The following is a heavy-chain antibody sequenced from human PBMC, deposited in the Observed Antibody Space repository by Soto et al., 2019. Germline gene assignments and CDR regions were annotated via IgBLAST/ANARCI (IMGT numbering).Heavy chain of an antibody. CDR1: GFTFSTLA. J-gene: IGHJ4*02. D-gene: IGHD6-19*01. V-gene: IGHV3-23*01. CDR2: ISGSGGST. Sequence: PGGSLRLSCAASGFTFSTLAMSWVRQAPGKGLEWVSAISGSGGSTYYADSVKGRFTISRDNSKNTLYLQMNSLRAEDTAVYYCAKDQNHKSGWPYWGQGTLVTVSS. CDR3: AKDQNHKSGWPY.